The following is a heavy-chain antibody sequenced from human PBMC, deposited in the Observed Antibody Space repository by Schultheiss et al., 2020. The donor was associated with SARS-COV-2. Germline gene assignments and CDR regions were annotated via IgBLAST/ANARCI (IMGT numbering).Heavy chain of an antibody. CDR1: GFTFSSYA. Sequence: GGSLRLSCAASGFTFSSYAMHWVRQAPGKGLEWVAVISYDGSNKYYADSVKGRFTISRDNSKNTLYLQMNSLRAEDTAVYYCARDGMEMATIRFFDYWGQGTLVTVSS. CDR3: ARDGMEMATIRFFDY. J-gene: IGHJ4*02. D-gene: IGHD5-24*01. CDR2: ISYDGSNK. V-gene: IGHV3-30-3*01.